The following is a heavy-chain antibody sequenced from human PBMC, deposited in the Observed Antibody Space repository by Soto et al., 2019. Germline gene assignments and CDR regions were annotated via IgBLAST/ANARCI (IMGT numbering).Heavy chain of an antibody. Sequence: QVQLQESGPGLVKPSETLSLTCTVSGGSISSYYWSWIRQPPGKGLEWIGYIYYSGSTNYNPSLKSRVTMSVDTSKNQFSLKLSGVTAADTAVYYCATTDGYSYGTGGSFDYWGQGTLVTVSS. V-gene: IGHV4-59*08. CDR1: GGSISSYY. D-gene: IGHD5-18*01. CDR3: ATTDGYSYGTGGSFDY. CDR2: IYYSGST. J-gene: IGHJ4*02.